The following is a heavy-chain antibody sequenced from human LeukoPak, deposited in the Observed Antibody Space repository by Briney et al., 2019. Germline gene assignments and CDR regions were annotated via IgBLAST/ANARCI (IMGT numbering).Heavy chain of an antibody. D-gene: IGHD4-23*01. V-gene: IGHV3-74*03. CDR3: ARDLDYGGRSNFDH. CDR2: IKSDGSSI. J-gene: IGHJ4*02. Sequence: PGRSLILACAASGFTFSTYWMHWVRQAPGKGLVWVSRIKSDGSSIMYADSVRGRFTISRDNAKNTLYLQMNSLRAEDTAVYYCARDLDYGGRSNFDHWGQGTLVTVSS. CDR1: GFTFSTYW.